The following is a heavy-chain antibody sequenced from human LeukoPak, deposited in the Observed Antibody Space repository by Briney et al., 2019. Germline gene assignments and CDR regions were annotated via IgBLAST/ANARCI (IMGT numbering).Heavy chain of an antibody. D-gene: IGHD1-26*01. Sequence: SETLSLTCTVSGGSISSSNWWSWVRQPPGKGLEWIGEIYHSGSTNYNPSLKSRVTISVDKSKNQFSLKLSSVTAADTAVYYCARDTQIGLGGSSYSGSYSYWGQGTLVTVSS. CDR1: GGSISSSNW. CDR2: IYHSGST. V-gene: IGHV4-4*02. J-gene: IGHJ4*02. CDR3: ARDTQIGLGGSSYSGSYSY.